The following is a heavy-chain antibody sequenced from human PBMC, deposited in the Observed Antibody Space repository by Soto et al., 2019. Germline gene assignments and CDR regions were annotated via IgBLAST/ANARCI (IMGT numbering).Heavy chain of an antibody. Sequence: GGSLRLSCAASGFTFSSYAMSWVRQAPGKGLEWVSAISGSGGSTYYADSVKGRFTISRDNSKNTLYLQMNSLRAEDTAVYYYAKDRYPAKVLRFLEWLSDYWGQGTLVTVSS. D-gene: IGHD3-3*01. CDR2: ISGSGGST. J-gene: IGHJ4*02. CDR3: AKDRYPAKVLRFLEWLSDY. CDR1: GFTFSSYA. V-gene: IGHV3-23*01.